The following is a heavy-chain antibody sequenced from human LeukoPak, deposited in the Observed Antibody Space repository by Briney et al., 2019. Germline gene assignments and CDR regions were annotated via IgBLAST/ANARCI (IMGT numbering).Heavy chain of an antibody. D-gene: IGHD3-16*01. CDR2: IYSRRST. V-gene: IGHV4-4*07. CDR3: WTNGGAIRFDP. J-gene: IGHJ5*02. CDR1: GGSIRNYY. Sequence: WETLSLTCTVSGGSIRNYYGRWIRQPAGKGLEWIRRIYSRRSTNNNPSFKSRVTMSVDTSNNQFSLKLASVTAADPALYYCWTNGGAIRFDPWGQGTLVTVSS.